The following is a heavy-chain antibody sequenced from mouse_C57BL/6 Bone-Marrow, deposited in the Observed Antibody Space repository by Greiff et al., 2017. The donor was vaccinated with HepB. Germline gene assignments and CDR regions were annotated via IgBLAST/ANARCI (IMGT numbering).Heavy chain of an antibody. CDR1: GYTFTDYN. Sequence: EVQGVESGPELVKPGASVKMSCKASGYTFTDYNMHWVKQSHGKSLEWIGYINPNNGGTSYNQKFKGKATLTVNKSSSTAYMELRSLTSEDSAVYYCARESTTVMDYWGQGTSVTVSS. D-gene: IGHD1-1*01. CDR3: ARESTTVMDY. CDR2: INPNNGGT. V-gene: IGHV1-22*01. J-gene: IGHJ4*01.